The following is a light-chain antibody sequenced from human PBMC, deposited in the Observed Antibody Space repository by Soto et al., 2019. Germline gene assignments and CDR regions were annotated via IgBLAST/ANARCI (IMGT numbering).Light chain of an antibody. Sequence: EIVLTQSPDTLSLSPGERVTLSCRASQTFIRNYLAWHQQKPGQTPRLLVYGASSRATGVPDRFSGSGSGTDFTLTISRLDPEYFAVYYCQQHGTSPITFGQGTKVDIK. CDR1: QTFIRNY. V-gene: IGKV3-20*01. CDR2: GAS. CDR3: QQHGTSPIT. J-gene: IGKJ1*01.